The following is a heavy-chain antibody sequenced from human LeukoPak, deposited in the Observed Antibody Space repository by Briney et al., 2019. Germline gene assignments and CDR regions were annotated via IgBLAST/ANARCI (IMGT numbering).Heavy chain of an antibody. V-gene: IGHV3-33*01. CDR3: ARVYSRESGYDFVFHY. CDR2: LSYDVNHI. J-gene: IGHJ4*02. Sequence: PGGSLRLSCAASGFSSSSYGFHGVRQAPGKGLKGVSALSYDVNHIHYADSVKGRFTIYRDNSKNPLYLQMNSLRAEDTAAYYCARVYSRESGYDFVFHYWGRATLV. D-gene: IGHD5-12*01. CDR1: GFSSSSYG.